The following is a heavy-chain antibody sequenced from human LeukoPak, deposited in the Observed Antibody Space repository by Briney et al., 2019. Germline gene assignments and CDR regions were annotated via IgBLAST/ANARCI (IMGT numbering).Heavy chain of an antibody. CDR1: GYTFTNYY. J-gene: IGHJ4*02. CDR2: INPSGSNT. D-gene: IGHD2-2*01. Sequence: ASVKASCKASGYTFTNYYMHWVRQAPGQGLEWMGIINPSGSNTSYAQKFQGRVTMTRDTSTSTVYMGLSSLRSEDTAVYYCARSGSSTSCPRDYWGQGTLVTVAS. V-gene: IGHV1-46*01. CDR3: ARSGSSTSCPRDY.